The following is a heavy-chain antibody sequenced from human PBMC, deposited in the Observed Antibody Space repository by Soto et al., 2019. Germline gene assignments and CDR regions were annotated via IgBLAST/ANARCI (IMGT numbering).Heavy chain of an antibody. V-gene: IGHV2-5*02. Sequence: PTLVNPTQXXXLTCSXXXXXXNTRGVGVGXIXQPPGKALEWLXXXYWDDDKRYTPSLKSRLTIARDTSKNQVVLTMTDMDPGDTATYYCAHRRAFYSDPDAXGLWFDPWGQGTLVTVSS. CDR3: AHRRAFYSDPDAXGLWFDP. D-gene: IGHD3-22*01. CDR2: XYWDDDK. J-gene: IGHJ5*02. CDR1: XXXXNTRGVG.